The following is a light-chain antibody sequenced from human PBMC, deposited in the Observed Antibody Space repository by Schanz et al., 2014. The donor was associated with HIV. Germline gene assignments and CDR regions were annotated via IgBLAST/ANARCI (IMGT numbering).Light chain of an antibody. Sequence: QSALTQPPSASGSPGQSVTISCTGTSNDIGAYRYVSWYQHHPGRAPRLLIYEVTKRPSGVPGRFSGSKSGNTASLTVSGLQADDEADYFCATWDISRNGPVFGGGTKLTVL. CDR1: SNDIGAYRY. CDR2: EVT. CDR3: ATWDISRNGPV. J-gene: IGLJ2*01. V-gene: IGLV2-8*01.